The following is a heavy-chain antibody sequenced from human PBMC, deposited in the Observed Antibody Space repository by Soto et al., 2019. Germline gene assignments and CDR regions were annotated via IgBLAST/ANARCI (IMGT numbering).Heavy chain of an antibody. CDR2: IIPIFGTA. CDR3: ARGSGMGAPDGSFDI. Sequence: GASVKVSCKASGGTFSSYAISWVRQAPGQGLEWMGGIIPIFGTANYAQKFQGRVTITADESTSTAYMELSSLRSEDTAVYYCARGSGMGAPDGSFDIWGQGTMVTVSS. D-gene: IGHD1-26*01. J-gene: IGHJ3*02. CDR1: GGTFSSYA. V-gene: IGHV1-69*13.